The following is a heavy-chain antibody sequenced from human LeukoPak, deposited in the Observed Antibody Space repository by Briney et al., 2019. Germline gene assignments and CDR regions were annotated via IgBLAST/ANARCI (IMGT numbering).Heavy chain of an antibody. Sequence: SETLSLTCAVYGRSFSGYYWSWIRQPPGKGLEWIGEINHSGSTNYNPSLKSRVTISVDTSKNQFSLKLSSVTAADTAVYYCARRSRRINWYFDLWGRGTLVTVSS. CDR3: ARRSRRINWYFDL. CDR2: INHSGST. CDR1: GRSFSGYY. J-gene: IGHJ2*01. V-gene: IGHV4-34*01.